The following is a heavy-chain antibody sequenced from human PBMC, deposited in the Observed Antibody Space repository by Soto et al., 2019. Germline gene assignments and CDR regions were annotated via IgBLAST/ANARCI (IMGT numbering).Heavy chain of an antibody. Sequence: EVQLVESGGGLVQPGGSLRLSCAASGFTFSSYSMNWVRQAPGKGLEWVSYISSSSSTIYYADSVKGRFTISRDNAKNSLYLQMNSLRAEDTAVYYCARDLVDSYGSGNDYWGQGTLVTVSS. CDR3: ARDLVDSYGSGNDY. V-gene: IGHV3-48*01. CDR2: ISSSSSTI. J-gene: IGHJ4*02. CDR1: GFTFSSYS. D-gene: IGHD3-10*01.